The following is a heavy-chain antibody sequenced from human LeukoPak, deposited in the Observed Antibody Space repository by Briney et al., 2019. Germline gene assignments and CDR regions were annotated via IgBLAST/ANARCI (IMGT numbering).Heavy chain of an antibody. D-gene: IGHD1-1*01. V-gene: IGHV3-21*01. Sequence: GGSLRLSCAASGFNLNSYMLNWVRQAPGKGLEWVSSISSTGSYIYHADSVKGRFTISRDNPGNVVYLQMDSLRAEDTAVYYCSRVAQSGPTGWFDPWGQGTLVTVSS. CDR1: GFNLNSYM. J-gene: IGHJ5*02. CDR3: SRVAQSGPTGWFDP. CDR2: ISSTGSYI.